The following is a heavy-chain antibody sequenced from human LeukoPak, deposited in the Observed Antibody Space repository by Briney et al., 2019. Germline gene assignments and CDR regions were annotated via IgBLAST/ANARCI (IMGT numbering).Heavy chain of an antibody. Sequence: PGGSLRLSCAASGFTFSNYGMHWVRQAPGKGLEWVAVISYDGSYKFYADSVRGRFTISRDNSKKTLYLQMNSLRAEDTAVFYCARHLGIVPYYYMDVWGKGTTVTVSS. CDR2: ISYDGSYK. V-gene: IGHV3-30*03. D-gene: IGHD2-15*01. CDR1: GFTFSNYG. CDR3: ARHLGIVPYYYMDV. J-gene: IGHJ6*03.